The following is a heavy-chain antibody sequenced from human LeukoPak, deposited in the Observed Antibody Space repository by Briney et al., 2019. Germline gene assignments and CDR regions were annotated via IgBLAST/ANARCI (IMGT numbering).Heavy chain of an antibody. J-gene: IGHJ4*02. CDR1: GFTFSSYG. Sequence: PGGFLRLSCAASGFTFSSYGMHWVRQAPGKGLEWVAVISYDGSNKYYADSVKGRFTISRDNSKNTLYLQMNSLRAEDTAVYYCAKERGQRLDPDYFDYWGQGTLVTVSS. V-gene: IGHV3-30*18. CDR3: AKERGQRLDPDYFDY. D-gene: IGHD6-25*01. CDR2: ISYDGSNK.